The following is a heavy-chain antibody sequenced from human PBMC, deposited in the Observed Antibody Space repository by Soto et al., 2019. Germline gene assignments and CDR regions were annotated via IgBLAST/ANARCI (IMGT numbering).Heavy chain of an antibody. CDR3: ARKVYYDSSGYGYYYYGMDV. CDR2: IYYSGST. CDR1: GGSVSSGSYY. V-gene: IGHV4-61*01. D-gene: IGHD3-22*01. Sequence: TSETLSLTCTVSGGSVSSGSYYWSWIRQPPGKGLEWIGYIYYSGSTNYNPSLKSRVTISVDTSKNQFSLKLSSVTAADTAVYYCARKVYYDSSGYGYYYYGMDVWGQGTTVTVSS. J-gene: IGHJ6*02.